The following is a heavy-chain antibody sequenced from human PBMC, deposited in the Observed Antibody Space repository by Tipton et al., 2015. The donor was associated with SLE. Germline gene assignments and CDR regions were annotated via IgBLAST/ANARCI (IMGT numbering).Heavy chain of an antibody. V-gene: IGHV4-4*02. D-gene: IGHD6-13*01. CDR2: INENGRA. CDR3: ARDARYSSRRDFDS. Sequence: TLSLTCAVSGGSISSSTWWSWIRQTPGKGLEWIGEINENGRATYNPSLKSRVTISLDTSMNQFSLKLSSVTAADTAVYYCARDARYSSRRDFDSWGQGTLVTVSS. CDR1: GGSISSSTW. J-gene: IGHJ4*02.